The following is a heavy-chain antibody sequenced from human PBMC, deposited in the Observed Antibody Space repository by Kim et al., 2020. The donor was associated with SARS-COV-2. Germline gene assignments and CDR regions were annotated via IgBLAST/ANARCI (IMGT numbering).Heavy chain of an antibody. CDR3: ARRSSSWYPSWFDP. D-gene: IGHD6-13*01. V-gene: IGHV4-4*02. Sequence: TPSLTSRVTISVDKSKNQFSLKLSSVTAADTAVYYCARRSSSWYPSWFDPWGQGTLVTVSS. J-gene: IGHJ5*02.